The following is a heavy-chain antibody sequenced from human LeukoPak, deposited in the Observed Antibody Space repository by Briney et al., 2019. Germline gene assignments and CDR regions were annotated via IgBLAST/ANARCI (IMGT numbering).Heavy chain of an antibody. CDR1: GFTVSSNY. D-gene: IGHD5-18*01. Sequence: GGSLRLSCAASGFTVSSNYMSWVRQAPGKGLEWVSAISGSGGSTYYADSVKGRFTISRDNSKNTLYLQMNSLRAEDTAVYYCAKDKTGIHDYWGQGTLVTVSS. J-gene: IGHJ4*02. CDR3: AKDKTGIHDY. CDR2: ISGSGGST. V-gene: IGHV3-23*01.